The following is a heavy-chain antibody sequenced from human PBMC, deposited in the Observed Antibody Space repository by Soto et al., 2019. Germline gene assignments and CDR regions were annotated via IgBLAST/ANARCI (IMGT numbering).Heavy chain of an antibody. Sequence: SETLSLTCAVYGGSFSGYYWSWIRQPPGKGLEWIGEIHHGGSTNYNPSLKSRVTISVDTSKNQLSLKLTSVTAADTAVYYCARGGGTYYMDVWGKGITVTVSS. CDR2: IHHGGST. V-gene: IGHV4-34*01. J-gene: IGHJ6*03. D-gene: IGHD3-16*01. CDR3: ARGGGTYYMDV. CDR1: GGSFSGYY.